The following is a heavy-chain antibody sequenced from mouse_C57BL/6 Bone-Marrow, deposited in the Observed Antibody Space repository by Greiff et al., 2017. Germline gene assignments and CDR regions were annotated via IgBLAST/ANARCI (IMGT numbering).Heavy chain of an antibody. V-gene: IGHV14-4*01. J-gene: IGHJ4*01. Sequence: VHVKQSGAELVRPGASVKLSCTASGFNIKDDYMHWVKQRPEQGLEWIGWIDPENGDTEYASKFQGKATITADTSSNTAYLQLSSLTSEDTAVYYCTDYYMDYWGQGTSVTVSS. D-gene: IGHD2-1*01. CDR3: TDYYMDY. CDR1: GFNIKDDY. CDR2: IDPENGDT.